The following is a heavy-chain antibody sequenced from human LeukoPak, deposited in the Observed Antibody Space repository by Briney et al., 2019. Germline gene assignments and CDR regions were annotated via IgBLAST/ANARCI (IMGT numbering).Heavy chain of an antibody. D-gene: IGHD6-19*01. J-gene: IGHJ2*01. CDR3: ARARRPNSIAVAVWYFDL. Sequence: PSETLSLTCTVSGYSISSGYYWGWIRQPPGKGLEWIGSIYHSGSTYYNPSLKSRVTISVDTSKNQFSLKLSSVTAADTAVYYCARARRPNSIAVAVWYFDLWGRGTLVTVSS. CDR1: GYSISSGYY. CDR2: IYHSGST. V-gene: IGHV4-38-2*02.